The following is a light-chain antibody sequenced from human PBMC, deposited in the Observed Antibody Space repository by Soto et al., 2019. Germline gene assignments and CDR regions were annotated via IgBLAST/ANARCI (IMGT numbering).Light chain of an antibody. Sequence: QSALTQPPSVSGSPGQSVTISCTGTSSDVGSYNRVSWYQQPPGTAPKLMIYEVSNRPSGVPDRFSGSKSGNTASLTISGLQAEAEAYYYCSSYTSSSTLVFGGGTKVTVL. CDR1: SSDVGSYNR. J-gene: IGLJ2*01. CDR2: EVS. V-gene: IGLV2-18*02. CDR3: SSYTSSSTLV.